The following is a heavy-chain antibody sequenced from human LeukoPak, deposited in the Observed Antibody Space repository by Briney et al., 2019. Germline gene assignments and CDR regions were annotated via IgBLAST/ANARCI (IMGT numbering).Heavy chain of an antibody. D-gene: IGHD6-6*01. CDR3: ARRWKAARPGDYFDY. CDR1: SGSISSNSYY. J-gene: IGHJ4*02. CDR2: IYYSGNT. Sequence: SETLSLTCTVYSGSISSNSYYWGWIRQPPGKGLEWIGNIYYSGNTHYNPSLKSRVTIFVDTSKNLISLRLRSVTAADTAVYDCARRWKAARPGDYFDYWGQGTLVTVSS. V-gene: IGHV4-39*01.